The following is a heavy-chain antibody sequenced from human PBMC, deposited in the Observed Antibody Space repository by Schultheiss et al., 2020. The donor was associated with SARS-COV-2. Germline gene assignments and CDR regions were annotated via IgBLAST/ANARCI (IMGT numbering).Heavy chain of an antibody. V-gene: IGHV4-31*03. Sequence: SETLSLTCTVSGGSISSGGYYWSWIRQQPGKGLEWIGYIYYSGSTYYNPSLKSRVTISVDTSKNQFSLKLSSVTAADTAVYYCASYCSSTSCPRGFDYWGQGTLVTVSS. D-gene: IGHD2-2*01. CDR1: GGSISSGGYY. CDR2: IYYSGST. CDR3: ASYCSSTSCPRGFDY. J-gene: IGHJ4*02.